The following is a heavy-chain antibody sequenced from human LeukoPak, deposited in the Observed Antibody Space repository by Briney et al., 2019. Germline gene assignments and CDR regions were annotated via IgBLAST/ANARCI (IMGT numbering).Heavy chain of an antibody. V-gene: IGHV4-61*08. CDR3: ARGQRGFPY. J-gene: IGHJ4*02. CDR1: GGSISSSDFY. CDR2: SLYSGST. D-gene: IGHD6-25*01. Sequence: KPSETLSLTCTVSGGSISSSDFYWGWIRQPPGKGLEWIGYSLYSGSTDYNPSLKSRVTISVDTSKNQFSLNLSSVTAADTAVYYCARGQRGFPYWGQGTVVTVSS.